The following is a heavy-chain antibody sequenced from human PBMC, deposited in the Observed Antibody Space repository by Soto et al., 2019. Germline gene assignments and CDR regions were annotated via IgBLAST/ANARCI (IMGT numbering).Heavy chain of an antibody. Sequence: GESLKISCTGSGYSFSTYWIAWVRQMPGKGLEWMGIIYPGDSDTRYSPSFQGQVTISADTSTSTAYLQWGSLKASDTAMYYCVRPDSSGFYSHWGQGTPVTVSS. CDR1: GYSFSTYW. CDR3: VRPDSSGFYSH. V-gene: IGHV5-51*01. J-gene: IGHJ4*02. CDR2: IYPGDSDT. D-gene: IGHD3-22*01.